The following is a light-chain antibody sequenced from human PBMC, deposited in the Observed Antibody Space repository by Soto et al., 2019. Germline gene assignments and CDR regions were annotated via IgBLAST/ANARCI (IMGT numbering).Light chain of an antibody. CDR1: QSVSNNY. J-gene: IGKJ1*01. Sequence: EVGLTQSPGAVSLSPGERATLSFRASQSVSNNYLAWYQQKPGQAPRLLIYGASNRATGIPDRFSGSGSGTDFTLTISRLEPEDVAVYYCQQYGSSGTFGQGTKVDIK. V-gene: IGKV3-20*01. CDR3: QQYGSSGT. CDR2: GAS.